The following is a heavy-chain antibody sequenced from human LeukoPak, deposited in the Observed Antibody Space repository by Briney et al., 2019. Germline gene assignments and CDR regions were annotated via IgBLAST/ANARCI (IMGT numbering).Heavy chain of an antibody. CDR3: AKAPVTSCRGAYCYPFDS. CDR1: GFTLSTYA. D-gene: IGHD2-21*01. J-gene: IGHJ4*02. V-gene: IGHV3-23*01. CDR2: TSSSGAGT. Sequence: GGSLRLSCTASGFTLSTYAMSWVRQTPGKGLEWVAATSSSGAGTYHADSVRGRFTISRDNSKHTLYLQINSLRAEDAAVYFCAKAPVTSCRGAYCYPFDSWGQGTLVTVSS.